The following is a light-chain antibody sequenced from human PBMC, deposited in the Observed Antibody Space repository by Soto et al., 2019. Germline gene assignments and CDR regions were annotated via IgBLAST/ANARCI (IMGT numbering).Light chain of an antibody. V-gene: IGLV1-44*01. CDR3: EAWDASLKGYV. Sequence: QSVLTQPPSASGTPGQRVTISCSGSSSNIGSKTVNWYQQLPGTVPKLLIYNSYQRPSGVPDRFSGSKSGTSASLAISGLQSEDGADYYCEAWDASLKGYVFGAGTKVTVL. CDR2: NSY. J-gene: IGLJ1*01. CDR1: SSNIGSKT.